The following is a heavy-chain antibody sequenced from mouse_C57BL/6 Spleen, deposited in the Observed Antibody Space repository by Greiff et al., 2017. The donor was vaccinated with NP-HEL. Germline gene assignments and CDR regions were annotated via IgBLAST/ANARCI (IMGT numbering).Heavy chain of an antibody. V-gene: IGHV1-76*01. J-gene: IGHJ4*01. Sequence: VQLQQSGAELVRPGASVKLSCKASGYTFTDYYINWVKQRPGQGLEWIARIYPGSGNTYYNEKFKGKATLTAEKSSSTAYMQLSSLTSEDSAVYFCAREGGVYAMDYWGQGTSVTVSS. CDR1: GYTFTDYY. CDR3: AREGGVYAMDY. CDR2: IYPGSGNT.